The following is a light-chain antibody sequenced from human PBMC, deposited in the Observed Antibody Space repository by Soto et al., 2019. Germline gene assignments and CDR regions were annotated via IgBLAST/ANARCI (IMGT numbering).Light chain of an antibody. V-gene: IGKV3-15*01. CDR3: QQYNNWPPWT. CDR1: QSVSSN. Sequence: EIVMTQSPATLSVSPGERATLSCRASQSVSSNLAWYQQKPGQAPRLLIYGASTRATGVPARFSGSGSGTEFTLSISSLQSEEFAVYYCQQYNNWPPWTFGQVTKVEIK. CDR2: GAS. J-gene: IGKJ1*01.